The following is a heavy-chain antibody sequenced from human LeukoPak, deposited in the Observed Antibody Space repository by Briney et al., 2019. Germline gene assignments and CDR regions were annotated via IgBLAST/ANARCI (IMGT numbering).Heavy chain of an antibody. J-gene: IGHJ6*02. D-gene: IGHD3-3*01. CDR3: AKDYDFWSGYYPGYYYGMDV. Sequence: GGSLRLSCAASGSTFSSYGMHWVRQAPGKGLEWVAVISYDGSNKYYADSVKGRFTISRDNSKNTLYLQMNSLRAEDTAVYYCAKDYDFWSGYYPGYYYGMDVWGQGTTVTVSS. CDR1: GSTFSSYG. V-gene: IGHV3-30*18. CDR2: ISYDGSNK.